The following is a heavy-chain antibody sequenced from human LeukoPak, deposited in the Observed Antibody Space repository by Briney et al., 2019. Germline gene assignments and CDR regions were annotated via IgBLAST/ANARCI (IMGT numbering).Heavy chain of an antibody. CDR3: ARRRDGYNYYFDY. CDR1: GYSFTSYW. V-gene: IGHV5-51*01. J-gene: IGHJ4*02. D-gene: IGHD5-24*01. Sequence: GESLKISCKGSGYSFTSYWIGWVRQMPGKGLECMGTIYPGDSDTRYSPSFQGQVTISADKSISTAYLQWSSLKASDTAMYYCARRRDGYNYYFDYWGQGTLVTVSS. CDR2: IYPGDSDT.